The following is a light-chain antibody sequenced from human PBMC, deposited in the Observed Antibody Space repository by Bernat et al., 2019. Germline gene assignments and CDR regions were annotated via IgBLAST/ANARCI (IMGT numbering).Light chain of an antibody. J-gene: IGKJ1*01. CDR2: DAS. CDR1: QSVSSS. CDR3: QQRSNWPPAWT. V-gene: IGKV3-11*01. Sequence: EIVLTQSPATLSLSPGEKATLSCRASQSVSSSLAWYQQKPGQAPRLVIYDASNRATGVPARFSGGGSGIDFTLTISSLEPDDSAVYYCQQRSNWPPAWTFGQGTKVELK.